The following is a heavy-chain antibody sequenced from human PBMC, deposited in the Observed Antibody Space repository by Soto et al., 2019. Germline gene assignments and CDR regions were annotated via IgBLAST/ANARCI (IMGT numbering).Heavy chain of an antibody. CDR2: IYYSGST. J-gene: IGHJ4*02. CDR1: GGSISSYS. V-gene: IGHV4-59*01. D-gene: IGHD3-16*02. CDR3: ARAYRYYFDY. Sequence: SETLSLTCTVPGGSISSYSWSWTRQPPGKGLEWIGYIYYSGSTNYNPSLKSRVTISVDTSKNQFSLKLSSVTAADTAVYYCARAYRYYFDYWGQGTLVTVSS.